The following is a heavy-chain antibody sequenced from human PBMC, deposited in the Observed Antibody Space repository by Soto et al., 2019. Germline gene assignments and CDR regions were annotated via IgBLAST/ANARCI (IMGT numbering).Heavy chain of an antibody. Sequence: EVQLVESGGGWVQPGRSLRLSCAASGFTFDVYAMHWVRQAPGKGLEWVSSMSGSGSSIYYADSVKGRFTITRDKSKKTLYLQMNSLRAEDTAVYWCARDNWNGAYYGLDVWGQGTTVTVS. CDR1: GFTFDVYA. CDR3: ARDNWNGAYYGLDV. D-gene: IGHD1-20*01. CDR2: MSGSGSSI. J-gene: IGHJ6*02. V-gene: IGHV3-23*04.